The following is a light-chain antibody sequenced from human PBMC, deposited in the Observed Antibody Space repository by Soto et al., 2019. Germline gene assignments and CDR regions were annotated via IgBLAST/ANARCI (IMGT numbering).Light chain of an antibody. Sequence: QSVLTQPPSVSGAPGQRVTISCTGSNSNIGAGYDVHWYQQLPGTAPKLLVYVNNNRPSGVPDRFSGSKSGTSASLAITGLQAEDEADYYCQSYDSSLSGYVFGTGTQLTVL. CDR1: NSNIGAGYD. CDR3: QSYDSSLSGYV. J-gene: IGLJ1*01. CDR2: VNN. V-gene: IGLV1-40*01.